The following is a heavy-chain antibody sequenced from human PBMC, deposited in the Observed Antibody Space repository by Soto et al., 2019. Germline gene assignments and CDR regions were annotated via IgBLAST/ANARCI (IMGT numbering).Heavy chain of an antibody. J-gene: IGHJ4*02. V-gene: IGHV4-59*01. CDR1: GDSISFNY. CDR3: AREGGSSLGY. CDR2: IYYSGST. D-gene: IGHD6-6*01. Sequence: CVSLSLTGTACGDSISFNYWSWIRQPPGKALEWMGFIYYSGSTDYNPSLKSRVTISIDTSKSQFSLKLRSVTAADTAVYYCAREGGSSLGYWGQGPLVTVSS.